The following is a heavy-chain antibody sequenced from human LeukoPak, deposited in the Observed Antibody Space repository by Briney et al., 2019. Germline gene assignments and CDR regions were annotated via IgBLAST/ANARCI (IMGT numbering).Heavy chain of an antibody. CDR2: IYYSGST. J-gene: IGHJ4*02. D-gene: IGHD3-10*01. CDR3: AIGVWFGELLYYPHCDY. V-gene: IGHV4-31*03. Sequence: SETLSLTCTVSGGSIGSGGYYWSWIRQHPGKGLEWIGYIYYSGSTYYNPSLKSRVTISVDTSKNQFSLKLSSVTAADTAVYYCAIGVWFGELLYYPHCDYWGQGTLVTVSS. CDR1: GGSIGSGGYY.